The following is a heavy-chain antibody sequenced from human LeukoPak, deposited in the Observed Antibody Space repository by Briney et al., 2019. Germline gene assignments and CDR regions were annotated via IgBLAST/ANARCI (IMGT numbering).Heavy chain of an antibody. D-gene: IGHD5-18*01. V-gene: IGHV3-23*01. CDR2: ISGSGGST. CDR1: GFTFSSYG. J-gene: IGHJ4*02. CDR3: AKDPGGYSYGSFDY. Sequence: GGSLRLSCAASGFTFSSYGMHWVRQAPGKGLEWVSAISGSGGSTYYADSVKGRFTISRDNSKNTLYLQMNSLRAEDTAVYYCAKDPGGYSYGSFDYWGQGTLVTVSS.